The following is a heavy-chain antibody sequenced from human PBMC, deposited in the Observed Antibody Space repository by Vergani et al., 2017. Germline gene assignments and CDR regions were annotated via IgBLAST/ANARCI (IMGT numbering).Heavy chain of an antibody. CDR1: GFTFSSYG. Sequence: QVQLVESGGGVVQPGRSLRLSCAASGFTFSSYGMHWVRQAPGKGLEWVAVIWYDGSNKYYADSVKGRFTISRDNSKNTLYLQMNSLRAEDTAVYYCAREPLKQLFFDYWGQGTLVTVSS. J-gene: IGHJ4*02. CDR2: IWYDGSNK. D-gene: IGHD5-18*01. CDR3: AREPLKQLFFDY. V-gene: IGHV3-33*08.